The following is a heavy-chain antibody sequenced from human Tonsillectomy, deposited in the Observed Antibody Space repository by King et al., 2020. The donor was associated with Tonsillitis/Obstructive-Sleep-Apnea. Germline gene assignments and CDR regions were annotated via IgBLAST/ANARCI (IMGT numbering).Heavy chain of an antibody. D-gene: IGHD2-2*02. V-gene: IGHV4-34*01. CDR3: ARGKVVVPAAIDY. CDR1: GGSFSGYY. Sequence: VQLQQWGAGLLKLSETLSLTCAVYGGSFSGYYWSWIRQPPGKGLEWIGEINHSGSTNYNPSLKSRVTISVDTSKNQFSLKLSSVTAADTAVYYCARGKVVVPAAIDYWGQGTLVTVSS. J-gene: IGHJ4*02. CDR2: INHSGST.